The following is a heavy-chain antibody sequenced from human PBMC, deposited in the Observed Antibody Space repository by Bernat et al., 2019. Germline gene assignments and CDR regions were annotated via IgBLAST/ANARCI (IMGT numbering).Heavy chain of an antibody. Sequence: EVQLLESGGGLVQPGGSLRVSCATSGFIFSNYAMSWVRQAPGKGLEWVAAISGSGGSTYYADSVKGRFTISRDNSKNTLFLQMNSLRDEDTAVYYCEKDGSLVDGYYDSFDYWGQGTLVTVSS. CDR1: GFIFSNYA. J-gene: IGHJ4*02. V-gene: IGHV3-23*01. CDR2: ISGSGGST. CDR3: EKDGSLVDGYYDSFDY. D-gene: IGHD4-17*01.